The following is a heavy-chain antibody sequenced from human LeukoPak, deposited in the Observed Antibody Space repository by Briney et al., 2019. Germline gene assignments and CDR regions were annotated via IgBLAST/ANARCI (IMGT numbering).Heavy chain of an antibody. CDR3: ARGSRSDYYYYMDV. D-gene: IGHD6-6*01. Sequence: SETLSLTCTVSGGSISSYYRSWIRQPPGKGLEWIGYIYYSGSTNYNTSLKSRVTISVDTSKNQFSLKLRSVTAADTAVYYCARGSRSDYYYYMDVWGKGTTVTISS. CDR1: GGSISSYY. J-gene: IGHJ6*03. V-gene: IGHV4-59*01. CDR2: IYYSGST.